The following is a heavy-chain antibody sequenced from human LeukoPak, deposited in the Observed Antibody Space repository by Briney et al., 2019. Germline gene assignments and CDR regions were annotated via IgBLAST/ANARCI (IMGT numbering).Heavy chain of an antibody. V-gene: IGHV3-23*01. CDR3: AKDRAFLWFGEL. CDR2: ISDRRGTT. CDR1: GFTFSSYA. Sequence: RPGGSLRLSCAASGFTFSSYAMSWVRQAPGKGLELVSRISDRRGTTYYADSVKGRFTISIDNSKHTLYLQTDILRADDASPYDCAKDRAFLWFGELWGEGKLVTVSS. J-gene: IGHJ4*02. D-gene: IGHD3-10*01.